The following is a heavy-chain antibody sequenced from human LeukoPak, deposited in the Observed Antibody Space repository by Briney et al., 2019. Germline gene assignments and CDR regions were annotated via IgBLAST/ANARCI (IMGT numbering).Heavy chain of an antibody. Sequence: GGSLRLSCAASGFLVNTNYMTWVRQAPGRGLEWVSFIYADGNTYYADSVKGRFTISRDISKNAVYLQMNSLRAEDTAVYYCARDSLPIQLLYYFDYWGQGTLVTVSS. CDR1: GFLVNTNY. D-gene: IGHD5-18*01. V-gene: IGHV3-53*05. CDR3: ARDSLPIQLLYYFDY. J-gene: IGHJ4*02. CDR2: IYADGNT.